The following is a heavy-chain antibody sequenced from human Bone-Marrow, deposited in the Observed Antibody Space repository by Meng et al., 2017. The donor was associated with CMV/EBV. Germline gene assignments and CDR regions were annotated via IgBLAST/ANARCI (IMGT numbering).Heavy chain of an antibody. J-gene: IGHJ6*01. D-gene: IGHD2-2*01. Sequence: GESLKISCAASGFTFSSYSMNWVRQAPGKGLEWVSSISSSSSYIYYADSVKGRFTISRDNAKNSLSLQINSLRAEDTAVYYCARGTEADIVVVTAANWVYYYYYGMDVWGQGTTVTVSS. CDR2: ISSSSSYI. CDR1: GFTFSSYS. CDR3: ARGTEADIVVVTAANWVYYYYYGMDV. V-gene: IGHV3-21*01.